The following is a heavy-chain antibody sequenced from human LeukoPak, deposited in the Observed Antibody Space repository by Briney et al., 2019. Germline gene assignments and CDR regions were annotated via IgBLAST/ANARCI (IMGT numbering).Heavy chain of an antibody. CDR3: ARVSFSIAAAGGYFDY. V-gene: IGHV4-59*12. D-gene: IGHD6-13*01. Sequence: SETLSLTCTVSGGSISSYYWSWIRQPPGKGLEWIGYIYYSGSTYYNPSLKSRVTISVDRSKNQFSLKLSSVTAADTAVYYCARVSFSIAAAGGYFDYWGQGTLVTVSS. CDR1: GGSISSYY. CDR2: IYYSGST. J-gene: IGHJ4*02.